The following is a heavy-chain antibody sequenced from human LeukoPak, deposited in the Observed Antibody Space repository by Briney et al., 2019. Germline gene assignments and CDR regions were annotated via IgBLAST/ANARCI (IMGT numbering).Heavy chain of an antibody. Sequence: PSETLSLTCTVSGGSVSSGNYYWSWIRQPPGTGLEWIGYRHYSGSTNYNPSLKSRVTISVDTSKNQFSLKLSSVTAADTAVYYCARDPSGYFNYWGQGTLATVSS. J-gene: IGHJ4*02. V-gene: IGHV4-61*01. CDR1: GGSVSSGNYY. CDR2: RHYSGST. D-gene: IGHD3-22*01. CDR3: ARDPSGYFNY.